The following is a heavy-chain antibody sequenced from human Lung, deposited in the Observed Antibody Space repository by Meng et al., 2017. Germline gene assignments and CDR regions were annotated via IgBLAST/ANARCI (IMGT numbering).Heavy chain of an antibody. CDR3: ARDEDISAAGKLFGDY. D-gene: IGHD6-13*01. CDR1: GYNFPDYW. J-gene: IGHJ4*02. Sequence: VTLGQAGAEVKKPGASGKVSCKPAGYNFPDYWLHWVRRAPGQGLEWMGRIDPKSGDTHYAQRFQGRVTMTGDTSISTAYMELSGLRSDDTAMYYCARDEDISAAGKLFGDYWGQGTLVTVSS. CDR2: IDPKSGDT. V-gene: IGHV1-2*06.